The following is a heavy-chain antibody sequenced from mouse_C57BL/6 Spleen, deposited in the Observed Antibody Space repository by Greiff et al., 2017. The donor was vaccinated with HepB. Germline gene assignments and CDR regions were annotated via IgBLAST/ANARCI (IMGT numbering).Heavy chain of an antibody. D-gene: IGHD1-1*01. CDR3: ARGYYGSGVFDY. CDR2: INPSSGYT. Sequence: QVHVKQSGAELAKPGASVKLSCKASGYTFTSYWMHWVKQRPGQGLEWIGYINPSSGYTKYNQKFKDKATLTADKSSSTAYMQLSSLTYEDSAVYYCARGYYGSGVFDYWGQGTTLTVSS. CDR1: GYTFTSYW. V-gene: IGHV1-7*01. J-gene: IGHJ2*01.